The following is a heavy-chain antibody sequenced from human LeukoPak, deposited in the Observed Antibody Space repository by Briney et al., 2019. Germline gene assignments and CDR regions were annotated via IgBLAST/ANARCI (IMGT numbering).Heavy chain of an antibody. D-gene: IGHD4-17*01. CDR3: ARDYGDYCFDY. CDR1: GFTFSSYA. CDR2: ISYDGSNK. Sequence: GGSLRLSCATSGFTFSSYAMHWVRQAPGKGLEWVAVISYDGSNKYYADSVKGRFTISRDNSKNTLYLQMNSLRAEDTAVYYCARDYGDYCFDYWGQGTLVTVSS. J-gene: IGHJ4*02. V-gene: IGHV3-30-3*01.